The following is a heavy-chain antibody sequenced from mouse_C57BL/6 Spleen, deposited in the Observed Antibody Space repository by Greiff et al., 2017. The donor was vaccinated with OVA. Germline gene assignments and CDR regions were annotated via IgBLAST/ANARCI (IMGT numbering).Heavy chain of an antibody. D-gene: IGHD1-1*01. Sequence: EVQLQQSGPELVKPGASVKISCKASGYTFTDYYMNWVKQSHGKSLEWIGDINPNNGGTSYNQKFKGKATLTVDKSSSTAYMELRSLTSEDSAVYYCARSYYGSSYVEHYWGQGTTLTVSS. J-gene: IGHJ2*01. CDR1: GYTFTDYY. CDR3: ARSYYGSSYVEHY. CDR2: INPNNGGT. V-gene: IGHV1-26*01.